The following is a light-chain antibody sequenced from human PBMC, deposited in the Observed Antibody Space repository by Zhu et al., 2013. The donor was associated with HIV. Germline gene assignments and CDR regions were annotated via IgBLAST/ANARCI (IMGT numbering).Light chain of an antibody. V-gene: IGKV3-20*01. Sequence: DIVLAQSPGTLSLSPGERATLSCRASQTVSSNYLAWYQQKPGQAPRLLIYGASKRATGIPDRFSGSGSGTEFTLTISSLQSEDFAVYHCQEYDTWPPGFGQGTKLEVK. J-gene: IGKJ2*01. CDR3: QEYDTWPPG. CDR2: GAS. CDR1: QTVSSNY.